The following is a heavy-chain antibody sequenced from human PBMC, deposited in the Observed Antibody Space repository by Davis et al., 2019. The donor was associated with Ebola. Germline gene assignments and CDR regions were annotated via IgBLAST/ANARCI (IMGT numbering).Heavy chain of an antibody. Sequence: PGGSLRLSCAASGFTFDDYAMHWVRQAPGKGLEWVSGISWNSGSIGYADSVKGRFTISRDNAKNSLYLQMNSLRAEDTALYYCAKARYLYSSSWYFDYWGQGTLVTVSS. CDR2: ISWNSGSI. D-gene: IGHD6-13*01. CDR3: AKARYLYSSSWYFDY. J-gene: IGHJ4*02. V-gene: IGHV3-9*01. CDR1: GFTFDDYA.